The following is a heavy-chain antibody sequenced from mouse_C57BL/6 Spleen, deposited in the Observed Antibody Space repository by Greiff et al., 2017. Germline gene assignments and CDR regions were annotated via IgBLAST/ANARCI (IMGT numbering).Heavy chain of an antibody. CDR2: IYPRSGNT. V-gene: IGHV1-81*01. CDR3: ERGGSSDWAWFAY. Sequence: VQLVESGAELARPGASVKLSCKASGYTFTSHGISWVKQRTGQGLEWIGEIYPRSGNTYYNEKFKGKATLTADKSPSTAYMELRSLTSEDSAVYFCERGGSSDWAWFAYWGQGTLVTVSA. J-gene: IGHJ3*01. D-gene: IGHD2-13*01. CDR1: GYTFTSHG.